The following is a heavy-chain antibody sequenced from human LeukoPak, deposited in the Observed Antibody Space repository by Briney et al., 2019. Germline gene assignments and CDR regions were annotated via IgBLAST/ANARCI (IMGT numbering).Heavy chain of an antibody. CDR3: ARDASWNLPSFDG. Sequence: RGSLTLSCPASRLTFSSYSMKWVRPAPGRGREWVSSISSISSYIYYADSVKDRFTPYRDNARKPLYLEMNSLVTEDTGVYYCARDASWNLPSFDGWGQG. CDR2: ISSISSYI. J-gene: IGHJ4*02. CDR1: RLTFSSYS. D-gene: IGHD1-1*01. V-gene: IGHV3-21*04.